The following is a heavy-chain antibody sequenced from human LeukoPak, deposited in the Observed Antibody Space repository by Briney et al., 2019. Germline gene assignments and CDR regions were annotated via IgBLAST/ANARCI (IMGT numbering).Heavy chain of an antibody. CDR1: GGSISSGGYY. CDR3: ARVAPAASDWFDP. CDR2: IYYSGST. D-gene: IGHD2-2*01. J-gene: IGHJ5*02. Sequence: SETLSLTCTVSGGSISSGGYYWSWIRQHPGKGLEWIGYIYYSGSTYYNPSLKSRVTISVDTSKNQFSLKLSSVTAADTAVYYCARVAPAASDWFDPWGQGTLVTVSS. V-gene: IGHV4-31*03.